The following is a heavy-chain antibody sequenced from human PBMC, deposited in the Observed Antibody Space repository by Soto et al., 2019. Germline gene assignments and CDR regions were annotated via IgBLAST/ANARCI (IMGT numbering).Heavy chain of an antibody. CDR2: ISSSSSYI. J-gene: IGHJ6*02. V-gene: IGHV3-21*01. Sequence: GGSLRLSCAASGFTFSSYSMSWVRQAPGKGLEWVSSISSSSSYIYYADSVKGRFTISRDNAKNSLYLQMNSLRAEDTAVYYCARDKSLGHTYGMDVWGQGTKVTVYS. CDR3: ARDKSLGHTYGMDV. D-gene: IGHD3-16*01. CDR1: GFTFSSYS.